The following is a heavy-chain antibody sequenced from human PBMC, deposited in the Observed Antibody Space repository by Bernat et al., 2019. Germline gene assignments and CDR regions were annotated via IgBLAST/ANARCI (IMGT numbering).Heavy chain of an antibody. Sequence: QVQLVESGGGVVQPGRSLRLSCAASGFTFRSYGMHWVRQAPGRGLEWVSAIWYDGSNKNYADSVKGRFAISRDNSKNMLYLQMNSLSAEDTAIYYCARELEWGDTYYFDYWGQGTLVTVSS. CDR3: ARELEWGDTYYFDY. J-gene: IGHJ4*02. V-gene: IGHV3-33*01. CDR1: GFTFRSYG. D-gene: IGHD1-26*01. CDR2: IWYDGSNK.